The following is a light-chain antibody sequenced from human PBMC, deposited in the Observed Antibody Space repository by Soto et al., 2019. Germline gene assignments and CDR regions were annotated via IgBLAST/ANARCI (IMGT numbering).Light chain of an antibody. J-gene: IGKJ4*01. CDR3: QQLNTYPLN. V-gene: IGKV1-9*01. CDR1: QGISSY. CDR2: AAS. Sequence: DIQLTQSPSFLSASVVDRVTITCLASQGISSYLAWYQQKPGKAPKLLIYAASILQSGVPSRFSGSESGTEFTLTISSLQPEDFATYYCQQLNTYPLNFGGGNKVDIK.